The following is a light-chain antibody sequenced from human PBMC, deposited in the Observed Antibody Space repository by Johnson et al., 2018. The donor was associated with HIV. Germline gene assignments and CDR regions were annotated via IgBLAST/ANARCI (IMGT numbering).Light chain of an antibody. J-gene: IGLJ1*01. CDR1: SSNVGSSF. CDR3: ATWDSSLSGGV. Sequence: QSVLTQPPSVSAAPGQTVTISCSGSSSNVGSSFVSWYRQVPGTAPKLLIYDNNKRPSGIPGRFSGSKSGPSATLGITGLQPGDEADYYCATWDSSLSGGVFGTGTKVTVL. V-gene: IGLV1-51*01. CDR2: DNN.